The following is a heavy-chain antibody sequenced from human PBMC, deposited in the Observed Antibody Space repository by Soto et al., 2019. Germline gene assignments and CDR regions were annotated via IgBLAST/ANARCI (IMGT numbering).Heavy chain of an antibody. Sequence: ASVKVSCKASGYTFTSYDINWVRQATGQGLGWMGWMNPNSGNTGYAQKFQGRVTMTRNTSISTAYMELSSLRSEDTAVYYCARESRQPRIEYYMDVWGKGTTVTVSS. CDR1: GYTFTSYD. V-gene: IGHV1-8*01. CDR3: ARESRQPRIEYYMDV. J-gene: IGHJ6*03. D-gene: IGHD6-13*01. CDR2: MNPNSGNT.